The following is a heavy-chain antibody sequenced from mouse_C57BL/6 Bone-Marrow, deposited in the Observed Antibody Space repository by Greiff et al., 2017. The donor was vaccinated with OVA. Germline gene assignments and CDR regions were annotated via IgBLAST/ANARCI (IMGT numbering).Heavy chain of an antibody. J-gene: IGHJ4*01. V-gene: IGHV5-17*01. D-gene: IGHD2-3*01. CDR2: ISSGSSTI. Sequence: KLVEWVAYISSGSSTIYYADTVKGRFTISRDNAKNTLFLQMTSLRSEDTAMYYCARRGLLKDYAMDYWGQGTSVTVSS. CDR3: ARRGLLKDYAMDY.